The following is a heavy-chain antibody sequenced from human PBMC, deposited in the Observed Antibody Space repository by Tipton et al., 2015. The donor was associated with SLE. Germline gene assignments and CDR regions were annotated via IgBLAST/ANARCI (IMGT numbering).Heavy chain of an antibody. V-gene: IGHV3-66*01. Sequence: SLRLSCVVSGLTISGNYMSWVRHSPRRGLEWVAFIDDSETTYYADSVKDRFTISRDNSKNTVYLQMKSLRAEDTAVYHCVRSAAGPDYWGQGTQVTVSS. D-gene: IGHD6-13*01. CDR2: IDDSETT. CDR3: VRSAAGPDY. J-gene: IGHJ4*02. CDR1: GLTISGNY.